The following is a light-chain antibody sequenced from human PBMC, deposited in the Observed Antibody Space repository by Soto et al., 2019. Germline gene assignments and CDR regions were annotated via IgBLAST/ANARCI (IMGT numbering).Light chain of an antibody. J-gene: IGKJ2*01. CDR1: QSISSR. Sequence: DIQMTQSPSTLSASVGDRVTITCRASQSISSRLAWYQQKPGTAPKILIYKASNLESGIPSRFSGSGSGTEFTITISSLQPDDYATYFCQQYSTSTRTFGQGTKLEI. V-gene: IGKV1-5*03. CDR2: KAS. CDR3: QQYSTSTRT.